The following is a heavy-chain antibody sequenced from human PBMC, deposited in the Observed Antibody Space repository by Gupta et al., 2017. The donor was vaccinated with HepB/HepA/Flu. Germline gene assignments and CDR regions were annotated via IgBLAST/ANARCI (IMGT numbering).Heavy chain of an antibody. CDR3: VRALYSYGSGENFDY. CDR1: GFTFNTYG. V-gene: IGHV3-33*01. Sequence: QVQLVESGGGVVQPGGSLRLSCAASGFTFNTYGMPWVRQTPGKGLEWVAVTWYDGNKKYYADSVKGRFTISRDNSRNTLYLQTSSLRAEDTAVYYCVRALYSYGSGENFDYWGRGTLVTVSS. D-gene: IGHD3-10*01. J-gene: IGHJ4*02. CDR2: TWYDGNKK.